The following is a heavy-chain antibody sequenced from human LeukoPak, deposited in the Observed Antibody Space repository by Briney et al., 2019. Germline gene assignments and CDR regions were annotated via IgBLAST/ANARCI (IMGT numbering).Heavy chain of an antibody. Sequence: PGGSLRLSCGASGFTFSSYWMHWVRQAPGKGLVWVSRINSDGSSTSYADSVKGRFTISRDNAKNTLYLQMNSLRAEDTAVYYCARGDTAMAYFDYWGQGTLVTVSS. CDR1: GFTFSSYW. CDR2: INSDGSST. CDR3: ARGDTAMAYFDY. J-gene: IGHJ4*02. V-gene: IGHV3-74*01. D-gene: IGHD5-18*01.